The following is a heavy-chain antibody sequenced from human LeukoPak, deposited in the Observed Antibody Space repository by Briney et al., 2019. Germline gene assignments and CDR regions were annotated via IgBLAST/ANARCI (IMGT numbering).Heavy chain of an antibody. CDR2: ISYDGNNR. CDR3: AKDQDIAAADYYFDY. CDR1: GFTFSSYG. D-gene: IGHD6-13*01. J-gene: IGHJ4*02. V-gene: IGHV3-30*18. Sequence: GGSLRLSCAASGFTFSSYGMHWVGQAPGKGLEWVAVISYDGNNRYSTDSVKGRFTISRDNSKNTLYLQMNSLRAEDTAVYYCAKDQDIAAADYYFDYWGQGTLVTVSS.